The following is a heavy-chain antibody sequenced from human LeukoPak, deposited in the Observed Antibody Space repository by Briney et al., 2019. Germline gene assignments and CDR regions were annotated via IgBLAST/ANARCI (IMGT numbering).Heavy chain of an antibody. Sequence: SSVKISCKASGGTFSSYAICWVRQAPGLWLVWIGGIIPVFGTANYAQKFQGGVTITADESTSTAYMELSSLRSEDTAVYYCARVSSVVVPAAMNYYYYYYMDVWGKGTTVTVSS. CDR3: ARVSSVVVPAAMNYYYYYYMDV. CDR1: GGTFSSYA. CDR2: IIPVFGTA. J-gene: IGHJ6*03. D-gene: IGHD2-2*01. V-gene: IGHV1-69*13.